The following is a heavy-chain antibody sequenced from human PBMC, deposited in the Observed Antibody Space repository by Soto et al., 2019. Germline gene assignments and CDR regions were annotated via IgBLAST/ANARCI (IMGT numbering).Heavy chain of an antibody. J-gene: IGHJ4*02. CDR1: GGSISSGDYY. Sequence: QVQLQESGPGLVKPSQTLSLTCTVSGGSISSGDYYWSWIRQPPGKGLEWIGYIYYSGSTYYNPSHKSRFTISVDTSKNQFSLKLSSVTAADTAVYYCARVGGFGATTIDYWGQGTLVTVSS. CDR2: IYYSGST. D-gene: IGHD3-10*01. CDR3: ARVGGFGATTIDY. V-gene: IGHV4-30-4*01.